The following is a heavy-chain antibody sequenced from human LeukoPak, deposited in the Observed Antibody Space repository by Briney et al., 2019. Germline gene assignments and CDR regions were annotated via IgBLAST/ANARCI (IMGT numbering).Heavy chain of an antibody. CDR2: IGGRDGST. Sequence: GGSLRLSCAASGFTFSSYGMSWVRQAPGKGLEWVSAIGGRDGSTYYADSVKGRFTISRDNAKNTLYLQMNSLRAEDTAVYYCARGRYYLDSWGQGTLVTVSS. D-gene: IGHD3-3*01. CDR3: ARGRYYLDS. V-gene: IGHV3-23*01. J-gene: IGHJ4*02. CDR1: GFTFSSYG.